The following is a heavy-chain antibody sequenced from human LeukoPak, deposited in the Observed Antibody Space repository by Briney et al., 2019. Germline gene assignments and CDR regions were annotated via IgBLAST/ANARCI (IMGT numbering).Heavy chain of an antibody. CDR3: ARQNYDYVWGSYRQPYNWFDP. Sequence: PSETLSLTCTVSGGSISSSSYYWGWIRQPPGKGLEWIGSIYYSGSTYYNPSLKSRVTISVDTSKNQFSLKLSSVTAADTAVYYCARQNYDYVWGSYRQPYNWFDPWGQGTLVTVSS. J-gene: IGHJ5*02. CDR1: GGSISSSSYY. D-gene: IGHD3-16*02. V-gene: IGHV4-39*07. CDR2: IYYSGST.